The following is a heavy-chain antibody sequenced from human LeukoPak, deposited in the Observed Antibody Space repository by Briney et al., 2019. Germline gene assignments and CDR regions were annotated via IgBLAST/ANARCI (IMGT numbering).Heavy chain of an antibody. CDR1: GFTFSSYA. Sequence: HPGGSLRLSCAASGFTFSSYAMSWLRQAPGKGLEWLSEIRGSDDSTYYADSVKGRFTISRDNSKSTLYLQMNSLRAEDTAMYFCAKGPPGGYSSSFFDFWGQGTLLTVSS. V-gene: IGHV3-23*01. CDR3: AKGPPGGYSSSFFDF. CDR2: IRGSDDST. D-gene: IGHD6-13*01. J-gene: IGHJ4*02.